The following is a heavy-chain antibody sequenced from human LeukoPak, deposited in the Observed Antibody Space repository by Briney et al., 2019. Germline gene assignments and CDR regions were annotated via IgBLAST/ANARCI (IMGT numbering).Heavy chain of an antibody. D-gene: IGHD2-2*01. V-gene: IGHV1-2*02. J-gene: IGHJ5*02. CDR3: ASWDSSTSFIIP. CDR1: GYTFTGYY. CDR2: INPNSGGT. Sequence: ASVKVSCKASGYTFTGYYMHWVRQAPGQGLEWMGWINPNSGGTNYAQKFQGRVTMTRDTSISTAYMELSGLRSDGTAVFYCASWDSSTSFIIPWGQGTLVTVSS.